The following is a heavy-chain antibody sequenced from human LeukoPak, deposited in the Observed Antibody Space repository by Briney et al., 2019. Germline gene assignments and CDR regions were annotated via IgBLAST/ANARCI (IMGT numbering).Heavy chain of an antibody. CDR3: AKGGGYSYGSYNYSYYGMDV. V-gene: IGHV3-23*01. D-gene: IGHD5-18*01. J-gene: IGHJ6*02. CDR1: GFTFSSYA. Sequence: GGSLRLSCAASGFTFSSYAMSWVRQAPGKGLEWVSAISGSGGSTYYAHSVKGRFTIFRDNSKNTLYLQMNSLRAEDTAVYYCAKGGGYSYGSYNYSYYGMDVWGQGTTVTVYS. CDR2: ISGSGGST.